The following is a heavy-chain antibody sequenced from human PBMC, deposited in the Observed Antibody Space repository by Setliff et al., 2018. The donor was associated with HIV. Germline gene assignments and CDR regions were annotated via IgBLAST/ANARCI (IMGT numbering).Heavy chain of an antibody. J-gene: IGHJ4*02. D-gene: IGHD3-22*01. CDR2: IRTKAYGGTT. V-gene: IGHV3-49*04. CDR1: GFPFGDYP. CDR3: TRDYYYDGSGYYGY. Sequence: GGSLRLSCTTSGFPFGDYPMGWVRQAPGKGLQWVSFIRTKAYGGTTEYAASVKGRFTISRDDSKSIAYLQMNSLKTEDTAVYYCTRDYYYDGSGYYGYWGQGTLVTVSS.